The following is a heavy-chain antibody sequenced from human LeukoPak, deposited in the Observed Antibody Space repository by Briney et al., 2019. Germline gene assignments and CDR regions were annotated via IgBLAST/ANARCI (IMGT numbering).Heavy chain of an antibody. CDR2: INYSGST. CDR1: GGSISSYY. V-gene: IGHV4-59*01. Sequence: PSETLSLTYTVSGGSISSYYWSWIRQPPGKGLEWIGYINYSGSTNYNPSLKSRVTISVDTSKNQFSLKLSFVTAADTAVYYCARALLGATSFFDYWGQGTLVTVSS. CDR3: ARALLGATSFFDY. J-gene: IGHJ4*02. D-gene: IGHD1-26*01.